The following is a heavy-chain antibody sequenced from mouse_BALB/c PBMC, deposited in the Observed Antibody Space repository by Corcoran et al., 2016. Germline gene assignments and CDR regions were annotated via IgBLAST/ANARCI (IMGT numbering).Heavy chain of an antibody. J-gene: IGHJ4*01. V-gene: IGHV14-3*02. Sequence: EVQLQRSGTALVKPGASVKLSCTASAFNIKDTYMHWVNQRPEQGLGWIGRIDPANGNTKYDPKFQGKATITADSSSNTAYLQLRSLTSEDTAVYYCARGRTPTYSMDYWGQGTSVTVSS. CDR1: AFNIKDTY. CDR3: ARGRTPTYSMDY. CDR2: IDPANGNT. D-gene: IGHD2-10*01.